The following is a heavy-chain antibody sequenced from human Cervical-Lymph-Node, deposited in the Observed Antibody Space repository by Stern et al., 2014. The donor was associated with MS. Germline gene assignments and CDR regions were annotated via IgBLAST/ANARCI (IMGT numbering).Heavy chain of an antibody. CDR1: GFTFSIFD. D-gene: IGHD6-19*01. J-gene: IGHJ4*02. CDR3: AKVVSSGQTDY. CDR2: ISDDGSKK. V-gene: IGHV3-30*18. Sequence: VQLLESGGGVVQPGRSLRLSCAASGFTFSIFDMHWVRQAPGKGLKWVAVISDDGSKKYYADSVKGQFTISRDNSNNTLFLQMNNLRAEDTAMYYCAKVVSSGQTDYWGQGTLVTVSS.